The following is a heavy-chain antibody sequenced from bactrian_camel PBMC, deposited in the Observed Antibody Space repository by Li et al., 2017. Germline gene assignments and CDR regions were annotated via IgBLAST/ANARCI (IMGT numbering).Heavy chain of an antibody. CDR3: AVDRGTGCKFRAGTAY. J-gene: IGHJ4*01. Sequence: HVQLVESGGGSVQAGGSVNLTCVSSKSTSDISVAWFRQAPGKGREEVARIQTNGISTYAPPVKGRFTIVVDNAKDTMYLQMNNLNQEDTARYYCAVDRGTGCKFRAGTAYWGQGTQVTVS. CDR2: IQTNGIS. CDR1: KSTSDIS. V-gene: IGHV3S53*01. D-gene: IGHD6*01.